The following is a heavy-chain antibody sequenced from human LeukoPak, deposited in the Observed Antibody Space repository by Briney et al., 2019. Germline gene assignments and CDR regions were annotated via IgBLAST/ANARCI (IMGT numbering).Heavy chain of an antibody. CDR3: AKDPERLRSRRSWFDP. J-gene: IGHJ5*02. CDR1: GFTFSNYA. D-gene: IGHD4-17*01. V-gene: IGHV3-23*01. CDR2: ISGSGGST. Sequence: PGGSLRLSCAASGFTFSNYAMNWVRQAPGKGLEWVSAISGSGGSTYYAGSVKGRFTISRDNSKNTLYLQMNSLRAEDTAVYYCAKDPERLRSRRSWFDPWGQGTLVTVSS.